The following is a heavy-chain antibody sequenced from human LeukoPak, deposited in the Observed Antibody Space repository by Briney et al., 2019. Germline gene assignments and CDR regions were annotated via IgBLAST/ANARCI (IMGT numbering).Heavy chain of an antibody. CDR3: VRVHCSGGGCYQRNDGLEI. CDR2: ISVDSNYL. V-gene: IGHV3-21*01. J-gene: IGHJ3*02. D-gene: IGHD2-15*01. CDR1: GFTFSKYS. Sequence: GGSLRLSRAASGFTFSKYSMNWVRQAPGKGLEWVSSISVDSNYLYYVDSLRRRFTVSRDNTKNSLYLQMNSLSAEDTAVYYCVRVHCSGGGCYQRNDGLEIWGQGTMVTVSS.